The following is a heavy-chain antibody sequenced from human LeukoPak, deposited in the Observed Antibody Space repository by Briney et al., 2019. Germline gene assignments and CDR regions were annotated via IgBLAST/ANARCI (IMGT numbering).Heavy chain of an antibody. J-gene: IGHJ4*02. CDR3: ARDHLEDGYKFLDY. CDR2: IIPIFGTA. CDR1: GGTFSSYA. Sequence: SVKVSCKASGGTFSSYAISWARQAPGQGLESMGGIIPIFGTANYAQKFQGRVTITADESTSTAYMELSSLRSEDTAVYYCARDHLEDGYKFLDYWGQGTLVTVSS. D-gene: IGHD5-24*01. V-gene: IGHV1-69*13.